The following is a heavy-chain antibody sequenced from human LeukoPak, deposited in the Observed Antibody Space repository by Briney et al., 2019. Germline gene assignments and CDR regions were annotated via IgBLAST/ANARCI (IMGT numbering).Heavy chain of an antibody. CDR1: GYTLTELS. V-gene: IGHV1-24*01. CDR3: ATRRYCSSTSCYEDYSNYLPFDY. Sequence: GASVKVSCKVSGYTLTELSMHWVRQAPGKGLEWMGGFDPEDGETIYAQKFQRRVTMTEDTSTDTAYMELSSLRSEDTAVYYCATRRYCSSTSCYEDYSNYLPFDYWGQGTLVTVSS. CDR2: FDPEDGET. D-gene: IGHD2-2*01. J-gene: IGHJ4*02.